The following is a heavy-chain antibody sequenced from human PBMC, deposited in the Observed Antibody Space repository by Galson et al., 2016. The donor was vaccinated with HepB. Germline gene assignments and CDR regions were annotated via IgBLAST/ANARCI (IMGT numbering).Heavy chain of an antibody. CDR3: ARDEGGDYDVLTGYYIKPWFDP. Sequence: TLSLTCTVSGASINSGDYWWTWIRQPAGKALEWIGRIYSAGTTNYNPSLKSRVTISIDTSKRQFSLRLSSVTAADTAVYYCARDEGGDYDVLTGYYIKPWFDPWGQGTLVTVSS. D-gene: IGHD3-9*01. CDR2: IYSAGTT. CDR1: GASINSGDYW. V-gene: IGHV4-61*02. J-gene: IGHJ5*02.